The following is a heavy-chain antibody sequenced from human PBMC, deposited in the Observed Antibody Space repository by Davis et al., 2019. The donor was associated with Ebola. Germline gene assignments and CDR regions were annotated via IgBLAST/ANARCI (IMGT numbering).Heavy chain of an antibody. D-gene: IGHD3-3*01. CDR3: AKSGLSFGVVKYHYGMDV. CDR1: VSTFSSYA. Sequence: SLKISCTDTVSTFSSYAMTWVRQAPGKGLECVSAISGSGGGTYYADSVKGRFTISRDNSKKTLYLQMNSLRAEDTAVYYCAKSGLSFGVVKYHYGMDVWGKGTTVTVSS. CDR2: ISGSGGGT. J-gene: IGHJ6*04. V-gene: IGHV3-23*01.